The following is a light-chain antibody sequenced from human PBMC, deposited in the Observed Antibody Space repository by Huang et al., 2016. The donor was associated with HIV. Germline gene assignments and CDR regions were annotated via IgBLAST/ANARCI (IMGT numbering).Light chain of an antibody. J-gene: IGKJ1*01. CDR2: DAS. Sequence: EIVLTQSPATLSLSPGERATLSCRASQSVSTFLAWFQQRPGQAPRLLIYDASNRSTGIPARFSGGGSGTDFTLTISSLEPEDSAVYYCPQRSNWPRTFGQGTKVEIK. CDR1: QSVSTF. CDR3: PQRSNWPRT. V-gene: IGKV3-11*01.